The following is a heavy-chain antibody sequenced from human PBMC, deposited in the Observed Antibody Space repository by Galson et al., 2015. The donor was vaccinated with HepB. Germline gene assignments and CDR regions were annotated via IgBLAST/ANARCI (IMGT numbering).Heavy chain of an antibody. V-gene: IGHV1-69*04. CDR2: IIPILGIA. D-gene: IGHD5-18*01. Sequence: SVKVSCKASGGTFSSYTISWVRQAPGQGLEWMGRIIPILGIANYAQKFQGRVTITADKSTSTACMELSSLRSEDTAVYYCARDFVDTACAYWGQGTLVTVPS. J-gene: IGHJ4*02. CDR3: ARDFVDTACAY. CDR1: GGTFSSYT.